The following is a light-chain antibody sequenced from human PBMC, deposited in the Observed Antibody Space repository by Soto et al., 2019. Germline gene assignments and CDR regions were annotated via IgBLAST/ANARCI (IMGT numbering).Light chain of an antibody. V-gene: IGKV3-20*01. Sequence: EIVLTQSPGTLSLSTGERATLSCRASQSFGSSHLAWCQQKPGQAPRLLIYGASTRVTGTPDRFSGSGSGTDFTLTISRLESDDSAVYYCQQYGSSSITFGQGTRLEI. CDR3: QQYGSSSIT. J-gene: IGKJ5*01. CDR1: QSFGSSH. CDR2: GAS.